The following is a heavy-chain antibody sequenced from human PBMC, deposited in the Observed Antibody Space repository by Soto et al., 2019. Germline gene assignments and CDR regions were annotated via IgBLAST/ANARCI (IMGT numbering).Heavy chain of an antibody. CDR3: AKDLEGGRITMVRGVINLDI. CDR1: GGSIISYY. D-gene: IGHD3-10*01. Sequence: SETLSLTCTVSGGSIISYYWSWIRQPTGKGLEWIGYIYYSGSTNYNPSLKSRVTISVDTSKNQFSLKLSSVTAADTTVYYCAKDLEGGRITMVRGVINLDIWGQGTMVTVSS. J-gene: IGHJ3*02. V-gene: IGHV4-59*01. CDR2: IYYSGST.